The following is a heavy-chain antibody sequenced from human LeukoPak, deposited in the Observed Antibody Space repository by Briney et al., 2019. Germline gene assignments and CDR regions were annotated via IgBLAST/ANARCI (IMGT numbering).Heavy chain of an antibody. CDR3: ARPSRGITMVRGVPAYYYYMDV. CDR2: ISWNSGSI. J-gene: IGHJ6*03. D-gene: IGHD3-10*01. V-gene: IGHV3-9*01. Sequence: GGSLRLSCAASGFTFDDYAMHWVRQAPGKGLEWVSGISWNSGSIGYADSVKGRFTISRDNAKNSLYLQMNSLRAEDTAVYYCARPSRGITMVRGVPAYYYYMDVWGKGTTVTVSS. CDR1: GFTFDDYA.